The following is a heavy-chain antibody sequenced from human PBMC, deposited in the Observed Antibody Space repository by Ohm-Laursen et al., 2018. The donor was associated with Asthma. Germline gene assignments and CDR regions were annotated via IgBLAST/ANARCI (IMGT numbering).Heavy chain of an antibody. CDR1: GFKFSDYY. J-gene: IGHJ4*02. CDR2: ISSDSIHT. D-gene: IGHD1-26*01. CDR3: ARPTREPRH. Sequence: GSLRLSCSASGFKFSDYYMSWIRQAPGKGLEYVSHISSDSIHTEYADSVKGRFTISRDNAKNSLYLQMNSLRAGDTAVYYCARPTREPRHWGQGTPVTVSS. V-gene: IGHV3-11*06.